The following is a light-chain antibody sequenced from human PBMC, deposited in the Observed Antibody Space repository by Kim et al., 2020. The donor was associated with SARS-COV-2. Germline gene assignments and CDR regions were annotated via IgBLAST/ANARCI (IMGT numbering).Light chain of an antibody. CDR2: GKN. V-gene: IGLV3-19*01. J-gene: IGLJ2*01. CDR1: SLRSYY. CDR3: NSRDSNDNVV. Sequence: VPLGQTVRITCQGDSLRSYYAPWYQQKPGQAPILVIYGKNNRPSGIPDRFSGSSSGNPASLTITGTQAGDEADYYCNSRDSNDNVVFGGGTQLTVL.